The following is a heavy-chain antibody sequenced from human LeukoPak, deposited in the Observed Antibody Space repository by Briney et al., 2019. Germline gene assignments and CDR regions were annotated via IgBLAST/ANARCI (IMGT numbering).Heavy chain of an antibody. Sequence: PSETLSLTCTVSGGSISAYYWTWIRQSPGKRPEWLAYIRYTGSTNYNPSLKSRLTISVDTSKNQFSLKLTSVTAADTAVYYCARHVAPDMDYFDYWGPGTLVTVSP. CDR3: ARHVAPDMDYFDY. J-gene: IGHJ4*02. CDR1: GGSISAYY. V-gene: IGHV4-59*08. D-gene: IGHD2-15*01. CDR2: IRYTGST.